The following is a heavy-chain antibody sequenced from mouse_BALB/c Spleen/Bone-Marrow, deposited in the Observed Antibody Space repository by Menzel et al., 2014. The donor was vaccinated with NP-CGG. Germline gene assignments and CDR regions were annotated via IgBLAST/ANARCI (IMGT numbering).Heavy chain of an antibody. J-gene: IGHJ2*01. Sequence: VQLQQSGRDLVKPGGSLKLSCAASGFTFSNYGMSWVRQTPDKRLEWVATINSGGRYAFYPDSVKGRFTISRDNAKNTLYLQMSSLKSEDTAMCYCARRSDYDYFDYWGQGTTLTVSS. CDR2: INSGGRYA. V-gene: IGHV5-6*01. CDR3: ARRSDYDYFDY. CDR1: GFTFSNYG. D-gene: IGHD2-4*01.